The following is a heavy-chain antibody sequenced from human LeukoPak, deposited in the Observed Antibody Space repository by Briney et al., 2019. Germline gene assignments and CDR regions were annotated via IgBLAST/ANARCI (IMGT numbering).Heavy chain of an antibody. V-gene: IGHV3-7*03. D-gene: IGHD1-26*01. CDR1: GFTFSSYW. CDR2: IKEDGSEK. Sequence: GGSLRLSCAASGFTFSSYWMSWVRQAPGKGLEWVANIKEDGSEKYYVDSVKGRFTISRDNAKNSLYLQMNSLRAEDTAVYYCAKSGSIVGAAFDYWGQGTLVTVSS. J-gene: IGHJ4*02. CDR3: AKSGSIVGAAFDY.